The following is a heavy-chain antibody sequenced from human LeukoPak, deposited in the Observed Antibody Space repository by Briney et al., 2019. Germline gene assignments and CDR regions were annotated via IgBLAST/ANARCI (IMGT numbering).Heavy chain of an antibody. D-gene: IGHD6-6*01. Sequence: GGSLRLSCAASGFTFSSYAMSWVRQAPGKGLEWVSAISGSGGSTYYADSVEGRFTISRDNSKNTLYLQMNSLRAEDTAVYYCAKVRIAARLFDYWGQGTLVTVSS. CDR1: GFTFSSYA. CDR3: AKVRIAARLFDY. V-gene: IGHV3-23*01. J-gene: IGHJ4*02. CDR2: ISGSGGST.